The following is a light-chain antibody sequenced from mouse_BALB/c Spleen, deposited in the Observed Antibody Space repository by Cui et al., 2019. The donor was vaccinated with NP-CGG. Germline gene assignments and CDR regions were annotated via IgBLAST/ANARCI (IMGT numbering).Light chain of an antibody. CDR1: TGAVTTSNY. J-gene: IGLJ1*01. V-gene: IGLV1*01. Sequence: DFVTQESSLSTSPGETGTLTCRSSTGAVTTSNYANWVQEKPDHLFTGLIGGTNNRAPGVPARFSGSLIGDKAALTITGAQTEDEAIYFCALWYSNHWVFGGGTKLTVL. CDR2: GTN. CDR3: ALWYSNHWV.